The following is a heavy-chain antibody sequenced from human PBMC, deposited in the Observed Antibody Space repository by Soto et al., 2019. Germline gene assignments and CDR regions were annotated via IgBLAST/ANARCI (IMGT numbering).Heavy chain of an antibody. Sequence: QVQLQESGPGLVKPSETLSLTCTVSGDSISSYYWRWIRQPPGKGLEWIGSIYYRGSTNYNPSLKSRVTISVDTSKNQSSLRLSSVTATDTAIYYCARRVAAAGNRGYFDLWGRGTLVTVSS. CDR2: IYYRGST. D-gene: IGHD6-13*01. CDR1: GDSISSYY. V-gene: IGHV4-59*08. J-gene: IGHJ2*01. CDR3: ARRVAAAGNRGYFDL.